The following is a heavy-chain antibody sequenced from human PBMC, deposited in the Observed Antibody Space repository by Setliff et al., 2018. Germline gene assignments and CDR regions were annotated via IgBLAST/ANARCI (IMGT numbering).Heavy chain of an antibody. Sequence: PSETLSLTCTVSGGSISSRNYYWGWIRQPPGKGLEWIGSIYYSGSTYYNPSLKSRVTISADPSNNSFSLNLFSVTAADTAVYYCAGRDYSGGDSWGHGTLVTVSS. V-gene: IGHV4-39*02. CDR2: IYYSGST. D-gene: IGHD4-4*01. CDR3: AGRDYSGGDS. J-gene: IGHJ5*01. CDR1: GGSISSRNYY.